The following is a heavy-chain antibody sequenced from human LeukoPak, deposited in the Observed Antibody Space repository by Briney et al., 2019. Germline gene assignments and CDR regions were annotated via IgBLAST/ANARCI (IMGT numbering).Heavy chain of an antibody. D-gene: IGHD6-19*01. V-gene: IGHV4-59*08. J-gene: IGHJ4*02. Sequence: SETLSPTCTVSGDSISSYYWTWIRQPPGKGLEWIGYIYYSGSTNYNPSLKSRVTISVDTSKKQFSLKLSSVTAADTAVYYCARQAIAVTGTPLDYWGQGTLVTVSS. CDR2: IYYSGST. CDR1: GDSISSYY. CDR3: ARQAIAVTGTPLDY.